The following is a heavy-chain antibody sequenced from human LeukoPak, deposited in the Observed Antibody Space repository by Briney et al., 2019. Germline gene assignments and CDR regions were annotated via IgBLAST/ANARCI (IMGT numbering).Heavy chain of an antibody. CDR2: IYISGST. D-gene: IGHD7-27*01. CDR1: GGSISSYY. J-gene: IGHJ4*02. CDR3: ARDRATGGYDY. Sequence: SETLSLTCTVSGGSISSYYWSWIRQPAGKGLEWIGRIYISGSTNYNPALKSRVTMSVDTSKNQFSLKLASVTAADMAVYYCARDRATGGYDYWGQGTLVTVSS. V-gene: IGHV4-4*07.